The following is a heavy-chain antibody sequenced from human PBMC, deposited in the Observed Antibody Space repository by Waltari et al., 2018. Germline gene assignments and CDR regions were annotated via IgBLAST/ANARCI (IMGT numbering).Heavy chain of an antibody. CDR2: INPSGGST. CDR1: Y. CDR3: ARDLLWGAYYFDY. D-gene: IGHD2-21*01. Sequence: YMHWVRQAPGQGLEWMGIINPSGGSTSYAQKFQGRVTMTRDTSTSTVYMELSSLRSEDTAVYYCARDLLWGAYYFDYWGQGTLVTVSS. V-gene: IGHV1-46*01. J-gene: IGHJ4*02.